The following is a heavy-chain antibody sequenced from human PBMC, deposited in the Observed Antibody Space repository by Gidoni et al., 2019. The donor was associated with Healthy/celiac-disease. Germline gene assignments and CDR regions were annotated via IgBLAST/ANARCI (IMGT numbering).Heavy chain of an antibody. CDR3: ARHVVTWYYGMDV. D-gene: IGHD2-21*02. CDR1: GSSFTSYC. V-gene: IGHV5-51*01. Sequence: VPLVQSGAEVQTPGASLKISCKGSGSSFTSYCIGWVRQMPGKGLEGMGIIYPGDSDTRYSPSFQGQVTISADKSISTAYLQWSSLKASDTAMYYCARHVVTWYYGMDVWGQGTTVTVSS. CDR2: IYPGDSDT. J-gene: IGHJ6*02.